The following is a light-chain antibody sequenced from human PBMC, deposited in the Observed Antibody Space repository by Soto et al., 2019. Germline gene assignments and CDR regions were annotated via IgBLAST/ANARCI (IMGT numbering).Light chain of an antibody. Sequence: DIQMTQSPSSVSASIGDRVTITCRASQDIDSWLACFQQKPGEAPRLLIYAAISLHSGVPSRFSGAGSGTEFSLTISSLQPEDFAAYFCQQGNSFPLTFGGGTKVEIK. CDR3: QQGNSFPLT. CDR1: QDIDSW. V-gene: IGKV1-12*01. J-gene: IGKJ4*01. CDR2: AAI.